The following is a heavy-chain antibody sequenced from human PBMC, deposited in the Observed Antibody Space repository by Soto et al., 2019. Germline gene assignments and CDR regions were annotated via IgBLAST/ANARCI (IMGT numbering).Heavy chain of an antibody. D-gene: IGHD3-3*01. Sequence: GGSLRLSCAASGFTFSDYYMSWIRQAPGKGLEWVSYISSSGSTIYYADSVKGRFTISRDNAKNSLYLQMNSLRAEDTAVYYCARVSPDDFCSGYYLYYYYYMDVWAKGTTVTVSS. CDR3: ARVSPDDFCSGYYLYYYYYMDV. J-gene: IGHJ6*03. V-gene: IGHV3-11*01. CDR2: ISSSGSTI. CDR1: GFTFSDYY.